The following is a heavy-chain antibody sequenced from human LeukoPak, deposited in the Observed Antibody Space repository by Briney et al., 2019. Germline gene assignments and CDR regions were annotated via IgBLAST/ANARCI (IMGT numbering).Heavy chain of an antibody. V-gene: IGHV3-30*04. CDR3: ARDHDKYSGSYSPDY. CDR2: ISYDGNNK. D-gene: IGHD1-26*01. CDR1: GFTFSYYA. Sequence: PGGSLRPSCAASGFTFSYYAIHWVRQAPGKGLEWVAVISYDGNNKWYADSVKGRFTLSRDNFRNTLDLQMNSLGGEDTAVYYCARDHDKYSGSYSPDYWGQGTLVIVSS. J-gene: IGHJ4*02.